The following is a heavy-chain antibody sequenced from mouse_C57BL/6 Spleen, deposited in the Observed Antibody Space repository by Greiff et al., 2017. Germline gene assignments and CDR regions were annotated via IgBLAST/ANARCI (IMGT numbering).Heavy chain of an antibody. V-gene: IGHV5-4*01. CDR3: AREPGRGAMDY. D-gene: IGHD3-3*01. J-gene: IGHJ4*01. Sequence: EVQLVASGGGLVKPGGSLKLSCAASGFTFSSYAMSWVRQTPEKRLEWVATISDGGSYTYYPDNVKGRFTISRDNAKNNLYLQMSHLKSEDTAMYYCAREPGRGAMDYWGQGTSVTVSS. CDR2: ISDGGSYT. CDR1: GFTFSSYA.